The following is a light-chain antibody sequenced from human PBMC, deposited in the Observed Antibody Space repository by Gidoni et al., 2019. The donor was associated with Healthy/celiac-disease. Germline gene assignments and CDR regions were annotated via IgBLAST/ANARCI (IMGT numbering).Light chain of an antibody. CDR2: GAS. J-gene: IGKJ3*01. CDR3: QQYGSSLFT. CDR1: QSVRSSY. V-gene: IGKV3-20*01. Sequence: NVLTQAPGTLSLSPGERATLSCRASQSVRSSYLAWYQQKPGQAPRLLIYGASSRATGIPARFSGSGSGTDFTLTISRLEPEDFAVYYCQQYGSSLFTFGPGTKVDIK.